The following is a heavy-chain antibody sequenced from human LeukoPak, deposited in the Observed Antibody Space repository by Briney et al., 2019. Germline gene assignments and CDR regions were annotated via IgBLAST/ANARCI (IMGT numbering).Heavy chain of an antibody. J-gene: IGHJ4*02. V-gene: IGHV3-48*01. CDR2: ISSSSSNI. D-gene: IGHD6-19*01. CDR3: ASSGWPLGPFDY. CDR1: GFTFSAYG. Sequence: GGSLRLSCVASGFTFSAYGMNWVRQAPGKGLEWVSYISSSSSNIYYADFVEGRFTISRDNSKNTLYLQMNSLGAEDTAVYYCASSGWPLGPFDYWGQGTLVTVSS.